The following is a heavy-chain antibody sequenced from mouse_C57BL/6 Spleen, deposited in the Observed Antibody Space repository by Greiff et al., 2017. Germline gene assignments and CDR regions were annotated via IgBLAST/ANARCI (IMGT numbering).Heavy chain of an antibody. V-gene: IGHV6-3*01. Sequence: EVQLVESGGGLVQPGGSMKLSCVASGFTFSNYWMNWVRQSPAKGLEWVAQIRLKSDNYASNYAESVKGTFTISRDDSKSSDYLQMNNLRAEDTGIYYCTGGDGYYEAMDDWGQGTSVTVAS. CDR3: TGGDGYYEAMDD. CDR1: GFTFSNYW. J-gene: IGHJ4*01. D-gene: IGHD2-3*01. CDR2: IRLKSDNYAS.